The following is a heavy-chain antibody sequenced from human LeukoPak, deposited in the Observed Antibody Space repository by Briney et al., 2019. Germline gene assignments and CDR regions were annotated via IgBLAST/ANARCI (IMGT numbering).Heavy chain of an antibody. CDR3: ARENINREWLAD. Sequence: ASVKVSCKASGGTFSSYAISWVRQAPGQGLEWMGGIIPIFGTANYAQKLQGRVTITADESTSTAYMELSSLRSEDTAVYYCARENINREWLADWGQGTLVTVSS. CDR1: GGTFSSYA. J-gene: IGHJ4*02. CDR2: IIPIFGTA. V-gene: IGHV1-69*13. D-gene: IGHD6-19*01.